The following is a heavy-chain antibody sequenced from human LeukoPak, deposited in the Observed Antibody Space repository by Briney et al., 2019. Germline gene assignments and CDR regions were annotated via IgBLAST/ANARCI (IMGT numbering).Heavy chain of an antibody. D-gene: IGHD2-21*01. CDR3: ARSTEVFLDY. V-gene: IGHV4-30-2*01. CDR1: GGSISSGGYP. CDR2: IYHSGST. Sequence: SETLSLTCAVSGGSISSGGYPWSWIRQPPGKGLEWIGYIYHSGSTYYNPSLKSRVTISVDRSKNQFSLKLSSVTAADTAVYYCARSTEVFLDYWGQGTLVTVSS. J-gene: IGHJ4*02.